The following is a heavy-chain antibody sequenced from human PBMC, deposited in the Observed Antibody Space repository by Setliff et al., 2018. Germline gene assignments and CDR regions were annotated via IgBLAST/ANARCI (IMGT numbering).Heavy chain of an antibody. CDR3: ARAPRYFDPTGSYFDF. V-gene: IGHV4-39*07. J-gene: IGHJ4*02. D-gene: IGHD3-22*01. Sequence: SETLSLTCTVSGASVSGNSYYWGWIRQPPGKGLEWIASTYYSGSTYYNPSLKSRVTISVDTSKDQFSLKLTSVTAADTAVYYCARAPRYFDPTGSYFDFWGQGTLVTVSS. CDR1: GASVSGNSYY. CDR2: TYYSGST.